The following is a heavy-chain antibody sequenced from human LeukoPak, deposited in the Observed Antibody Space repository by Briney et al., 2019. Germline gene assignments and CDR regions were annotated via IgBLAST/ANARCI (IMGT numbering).Heavy chain of an antibody. CDR3: ARVLWIGEVLKGDAFDI. J-gene: IGHJ3*02. V-gene: IGHV3-33*01. D-gene: IGHD3-10*01. Sequence: PGGSLRLSCAASGFTFSSYGMHWVRRAPGKGLEWVAVIWYDGSNKYYGDSVKGRFTISRDNSRNTLYLQMTSLRAEDTAVYYCARVLWIGEVLKGDAFDIWGQGTMVTVSS. CDR2: IWYDGSNK. CDR1: GFTFSSYG.